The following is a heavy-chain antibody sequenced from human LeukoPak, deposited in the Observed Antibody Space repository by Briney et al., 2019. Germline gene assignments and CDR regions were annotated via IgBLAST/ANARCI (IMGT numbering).Heavy chain of an antibody. D-gene: IGHD2-8*01. CDR2: INSDGGST. J-gene: IGHJ3*02. CDR3: ASMNGHAFDI. CDR1: GFTLSSYW. Sequence: GGSVRHSCAASGFTLSSYWMHWVRQTPGKGLVWVSGINSDGGSTRYADSVKGRFIITRDNAKNMLYLQMNSLRAEDTAVYYCASMNGHAFDIWGQGTRVTVSS. V-gene: IGHV3-74*01.